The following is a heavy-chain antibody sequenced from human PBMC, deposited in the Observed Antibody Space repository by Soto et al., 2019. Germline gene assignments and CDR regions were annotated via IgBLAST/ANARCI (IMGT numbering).Heavy chain of an antibody. Sequence: VQLVESGGGLVQPGRSLRLSCVASGFTFDDFAMHWVRQAPGKGLEWVSGMSWNRGSIVYADSVKGRFTISRDNAKNSLYLQINSLRPEDTALYYCAKDISLGELSAPDHWGQGTLVTVSS. CDR1: GFTFDDFA. V-gene: IGHV3-9*01. CDR2: MSWNRGSI. D-gene: IGHD3-16*02. CDR3: AKDISLGELSAPDH. J-gene: IGHJ4*02.